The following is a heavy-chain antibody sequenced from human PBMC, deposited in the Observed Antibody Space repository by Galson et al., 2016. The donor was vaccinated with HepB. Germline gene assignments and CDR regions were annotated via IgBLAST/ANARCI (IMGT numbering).Heavy chain of an antibody. D-gene: IGHD3-16*01. CDR1: GFIFSDYA. CDR2: MSYDGINK. J-gene: IGHJ4*02. CDR3: ARALGGRVPYDF. V-gene: IGHV3-30-3*01. Sequence: SLRLSCAASGFIFSDYAMHWVRQAPGKGLEWVAVMSYDGINKYYAASVQGRFTISRDTSKSTLYLQMSSLRPEDTAVYYCARALGGRVPYDFWGQGTLVTVSP.